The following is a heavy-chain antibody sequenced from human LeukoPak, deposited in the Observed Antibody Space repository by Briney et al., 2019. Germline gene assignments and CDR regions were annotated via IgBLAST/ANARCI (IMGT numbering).Heavy chain of an antibody. V-gene: IGHV3-21*01. J-gene: IGHJ6*04. Sequence: PGGSLRLSCAASGFTFSRYGMPWVRQAPGKGLEWVSSISSSSSYIYYADSVKGRFTISRDNAKNSLYLQMNSLRAEDTAVYYGARAWVYYGSGPNYYYGMDVWGKGTTVTVSS. CDR2: ISSSSSYI. CDR1: GFTFSRYG. D-gene: IGHD3-10*01. CDR3: ARAWVYYGSGPNYYYGMDV.